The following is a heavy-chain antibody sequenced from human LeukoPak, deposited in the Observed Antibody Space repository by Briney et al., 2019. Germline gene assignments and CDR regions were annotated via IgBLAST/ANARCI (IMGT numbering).Heavy chain of an antibody. J-gene: IGHJ4*02. V-gene: IGHV3-7*01. CDR1: GLFFSTNW. D-gene: IGHD5-12*01. CDR2: MKPDGRDK. Sequence: GGSLRLSCAASGLFFSTNWMSWVRQAPGKGLEWVATMKPDGRDKYYVDPVKGRFTMSRDNGKNSVYLQMNSLRAEDTAVYYCARHGYSGYGGFDYWGQGTLVTVSS. CDR3: ARHGYSGYGGFDY.